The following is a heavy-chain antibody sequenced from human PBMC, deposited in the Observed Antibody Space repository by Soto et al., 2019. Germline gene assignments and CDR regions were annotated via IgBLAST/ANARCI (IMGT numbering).Heavy chain of an antibody. CDR3: ARVTPGNNLYYFSGMDV. CDR1: GFTFGTYA. CDR2: ISYEGSNT. Sequence: GGSLRLSCVASGFTFGTYAIHWVRQAPGKGLQWVALISYEGSNTYYADSVKGRFTVSRDNSKSTLYLQMNSLRPEDTGVYYCARVTPGNNLYYFSGMDVWGQGTSVTVSS. V-gene: IGHV3-30-3*01. D-gene: IGHD1-1*01. J-gene: IGHJ6*02.